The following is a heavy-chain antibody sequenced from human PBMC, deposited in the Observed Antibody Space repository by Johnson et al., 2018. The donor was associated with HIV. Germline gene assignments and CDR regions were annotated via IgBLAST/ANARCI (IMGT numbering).Heavy chain of an antibody. CDR2: IRYDGSNK. CDR1: GFTFSRYG. Sequence: QVQLVESGGGVVQPGGSLRLSSAASGFTFSRYGFHWVRQAPGKGLEWVAFIRYDGSNKYYAVSVKGRFTISRDNAKNSLYLQMNSLRAEDTAVYYCARESALTGDSLGFDILGQGTMVTVSS. CDR3: ARESALTGDSLGFDI. D-gene: IGHD7-27*01. V-gene: IGHV3-30*02. J-gene: IGHJ3*02.